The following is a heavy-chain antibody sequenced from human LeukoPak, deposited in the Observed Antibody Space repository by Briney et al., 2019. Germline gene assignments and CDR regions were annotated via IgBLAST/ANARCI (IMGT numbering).Heavy chain of an antibody. CDR3: ARGNQRSAHYWYFDL. CDR1: GFTFNSYA. CDR2: ISGSGGTT. D-gene: IGHD1-14*01. V-gene: IGHV3-23*01. Sequence: GGSLRLSCAASGFTFNSYAMNWVRQGPGKGLEWVSTISGSGGTTYYADSVKGRFTISRDNSKNTLYLQMNSLRAEDAAVYYCARGNQRSAHYWYFDLWGRGTLVTVSS. J-gene: IGHJ2*01.